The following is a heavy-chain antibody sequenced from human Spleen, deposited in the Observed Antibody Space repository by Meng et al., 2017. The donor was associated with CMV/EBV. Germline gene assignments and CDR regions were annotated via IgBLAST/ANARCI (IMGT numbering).Heavy chain of an antibody. CDR1: GGSFSGYY. J-gene: IGHJ4*02. CDR2: ISSSSSYT. V-gene: IGHV3-11*06. CDR3: AKDPGGF. D-gene: IGHD3-10*01. Sequence: QVQLQQWGAGLLKPSETLSLTCAVYGGSFSGYYMSWIRQAPGKGLEWVSYISSSSSYTNYADSVKGRFTISRDNSKNTLYLQMNSLRAEDTAVYYCAKDPGGFWGQGTLVTVSS.